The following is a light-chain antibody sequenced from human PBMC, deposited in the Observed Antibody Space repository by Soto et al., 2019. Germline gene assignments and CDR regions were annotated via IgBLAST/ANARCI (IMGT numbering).Light chain of an antibody. V-gene: IGLV2-23*01. Sequence: QSALTQPASVSGSPGQSITISCTGTSSDVGSYNLVSWYQQHPGKAPKLMIFEGNKRPSGVSNRFSGSKSGNTASLTISGLQAEDEADYYCCSYAGSNTLNYVFGTGTKLTV. CDR1: SSDVGSYNL. CDR2: EGN. J-gene: IGLJ1*01. CDR3: CSYAGSNTLNYV.